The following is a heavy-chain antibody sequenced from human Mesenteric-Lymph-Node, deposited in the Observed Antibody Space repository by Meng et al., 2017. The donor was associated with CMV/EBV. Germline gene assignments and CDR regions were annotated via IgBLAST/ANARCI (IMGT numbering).Heavy chain of an antibody. CDR3: AKRPTTGLFDY. CDR2: IYSGGSST. Sequence: GGSLRLSCAASGFTFSSYAMSWVRQAPGKGLEWVSVIYSGGSSTYYADSVKGRFTISRDNSKNTLYLQMNSLRAEDTAVYYCAKRPTTGLFDYWGQGTLVTVSS. V-gene: IGHV3-23*03. J-gene: IGHJ4*02. CDR1: GFTFSSYA. D-gene: IGHD4-11*01.